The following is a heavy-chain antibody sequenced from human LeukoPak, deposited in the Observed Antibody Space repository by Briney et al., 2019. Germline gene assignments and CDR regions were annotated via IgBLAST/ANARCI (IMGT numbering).Heavy chain of an antibody. Sequence: GGSLRLSCAASGFTFNTYAMNWVRQAPGKGLEWVSVIIGNGGDIHYAGSVRGRFTISRDNSKNTLYLQMNSLRVEDTAVYYCAKDRIPDGRYSIDFWGPGTLVTVSP. CDR2: IIGNGGDI. D-gene: IGHD5-24*01. V-gene: IGHV3-23*01. CDR1: GFTFNTYA. CDR3: AKDRIPDGRYSIDF. J-gene: IGHJ4*02.